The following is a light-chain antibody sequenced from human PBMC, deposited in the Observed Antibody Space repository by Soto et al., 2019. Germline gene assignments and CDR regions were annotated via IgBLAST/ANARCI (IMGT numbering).Light chain of an antibody. CDR1: QSVSSSY. Sequence: EIVLTQSTDTLSLSPGERATLSCRASQSVSSSYLAWYQQKPGQAPRLLIYGASSRATGIPDRFSGSGSGTDFTLTISRLEPGDFAVYYCQQYVTSPPGTFGQGTKVDIK. V-gene: IGKV3-20*01. J-gene: IGKJ1*01. CDR3: QQYVTSPPGT. CDR2: GAS.